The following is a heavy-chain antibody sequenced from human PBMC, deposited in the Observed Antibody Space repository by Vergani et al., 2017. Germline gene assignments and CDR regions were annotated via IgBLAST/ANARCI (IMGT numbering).Heavy chain of an antibody. J-gene: IGHJ3*02. CDR2: IYYSGST. Sequence: QVQLQESGPGLVKPSETLSLTCTVSGGSNSRHYWRCIREPPGRGLEWIGYIYYSGSTNYNPSLKSRVTISVDTSKNQFSLKLSSVTAADTAVYYCARGGVTMVRGVPDAFDIWGQGTMVTVSS. CDR3: ARGGVTMVRGVPDAFDI. D-gene: IGHD3-10*01. CDR1: GGSNSRHY. V-gene: IGHV4-59*11.